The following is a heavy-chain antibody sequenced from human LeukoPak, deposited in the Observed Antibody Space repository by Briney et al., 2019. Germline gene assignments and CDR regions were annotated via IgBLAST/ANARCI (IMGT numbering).Heavy chain of an antibody. CDR1: GFTFSSYS. Sequence: KAGGSLRLSCAVSGFTFSSYSMNWVRQAPGKGLEWIGYIYYTGSTNYNPSLKSRVTISVDTSKNQFPLKLSSVTAADTAVYYCARDRPGGSSLDYWGQGTLVTVSS. CDR3: ARDRPGGSSLDY. V-gene: IGHV4-59*01. D-gene: IGHD6-13*01. J-gene: IGHJ4*02. CDR2: IYYTGST.